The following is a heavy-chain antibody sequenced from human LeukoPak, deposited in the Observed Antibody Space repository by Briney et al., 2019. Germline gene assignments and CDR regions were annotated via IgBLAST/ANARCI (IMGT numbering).Heavy chain of an antibody. V-gene: IGHV1-2*02. D-gene: IGHD4-17*01. CDR3: ARVTVTTGLQFDP. J-gene: IGHJ5*02. CDR1: GYTFTGYY. CDR2: INPNSGGT. Sequence: GASVKVSCEASGYTFTGYYMHWVRQAPGQGLEWMGWINPNSGGTNYAQKFQGRVTMTRDTSISTAYMELSRLRSDDTAVYYCARVTVTTGLQFDPWGQGTLVTVSS.